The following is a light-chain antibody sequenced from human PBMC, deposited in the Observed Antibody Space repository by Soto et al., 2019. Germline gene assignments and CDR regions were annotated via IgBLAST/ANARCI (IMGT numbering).Light chain of an antibody. J-gene: IGLJ2*01. Sequence: QSVLTQPASVSGSPGQSITISCTGTSSDVGSHNFVSWYQQRPGKAPKLMIFEVTKRPSGVSSRFSASKSGNTASLTISGVQAEDEADYYCCSYAGTTTWAFGGGTKLTVL. CDR1: SSDVGSHNF. CDR2: EVT. V-gene: IGLV2-23*02. CDR3: CSYAGTTTWA.